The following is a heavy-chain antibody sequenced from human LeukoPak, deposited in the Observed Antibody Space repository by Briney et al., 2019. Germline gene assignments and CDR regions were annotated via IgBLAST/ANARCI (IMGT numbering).Heavy chain of an antibody. CDR1: GFSVSINY. D-gene: IGHD3-3*02. CDR2: LYSGSDT. CDR3: ARVGDHFHWYLDL. Sequence: GGSLRLSCAASGFSVSINYMNWVRPAPGKGLEWVSILYSGSDTYYADSVKGRFTISRDNSKNTLFLQMNSLRAEDTAVYYCARVGDHFHWYLDLWGRGTLVTVSS. J-gene: IGHJ2*01. V-gene: IGHV3-53*01.